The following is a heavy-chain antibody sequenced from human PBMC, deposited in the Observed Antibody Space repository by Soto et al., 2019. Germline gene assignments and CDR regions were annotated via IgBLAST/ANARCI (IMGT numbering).Heavy chain of an antibody. CDR2: FRYSENT. Sequence: SETLSLTCTVSGGSISSGPYSWGWIRQTPGEGLEWIGTFRYSENTYYNPSLESRVTISVDASKNQLYLKLNSVTAADTVVYYCARDLVAEAATPPNWFDPWGQGTLVTVSS. J-gene: IGHJ5*02. V-gene: IGHV4-39*02. D-gene: IGHD2-15*01. CDR3: ARDLVAEAATPPNWFDP. CDR1: GGSISSGPYS.